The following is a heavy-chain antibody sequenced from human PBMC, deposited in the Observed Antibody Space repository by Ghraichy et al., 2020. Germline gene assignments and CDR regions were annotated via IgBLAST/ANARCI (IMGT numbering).Heavy chain of an antibody. CDR2: IWYDGSNK. CDR3: ARVSWRSGWSPGDAFDI. J-gene: IGHJ3*02. D-gene: IGHD6-19*01. Sequence: GGSLRLSCAASGFTFSSYGMHWVRQAPGKGLEWVAVIWYDGSNKYYADSVKGRFTISRDNSKNTLYLQMNSLRAEDTAVYYCARVSWRSGWSPGDAFDIWGQGTMVTVSS. V-gene: IGHV3-33*01. CDR1: GFTFSSYG.